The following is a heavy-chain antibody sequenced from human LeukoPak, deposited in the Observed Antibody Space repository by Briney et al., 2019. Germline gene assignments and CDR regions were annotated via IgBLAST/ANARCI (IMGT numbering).Heavy chain of an antibody. CDR2: IVVGSGNT. Sequence: TSVKVSCKASGFTFTSSAVQWVRQARGQRLEWIGWIVVGSGNTNYAQKFQERVTITRDMSTSTAYMELSSLRSEDTAVYYCAALYYYDSSGSFDYWGQGTLVTVSS. D-gene: IGHD3-22*01. CDR3: AALYYYDSSGSFDY. J-gene: IGHJ4*02. CDR1: GFTFTSSA. V-gene: IGHV1-58*01.